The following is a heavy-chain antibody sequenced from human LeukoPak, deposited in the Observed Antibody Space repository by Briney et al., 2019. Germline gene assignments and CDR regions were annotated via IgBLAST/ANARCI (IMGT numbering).Heavy chain of an antibody. D-gene: IGHD2-15*01. V-gene: IGHV3-15*01. J-gene: IGHJ4*02. Sequence: GGSLRLSCAASGFTFSNAWMSWVRQAPGKGLEWVGRIKSKTDGGTTDYAAPVKGRFTISRDDSKNTLYLQMNSLKTEDTAVCYCTTVNIVVVVAATDYWGQGTLVTVSS. CDR1: GFTFSNAW. CDR2: IKSKTDGGTT. CDR3: TTVNIVVVVAATDY.